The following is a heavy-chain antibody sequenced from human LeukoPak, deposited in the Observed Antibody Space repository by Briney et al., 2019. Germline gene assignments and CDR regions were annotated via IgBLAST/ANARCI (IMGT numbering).Heavy chain of an antibody. CDR2: IHTNGNT. CDR3: AREGGSYRFFDY. V-gene: IGHV4-4*07. J-gene: IGHJ4*02. Sequence: SETLSLTCTVSGGSIISYYWSWIRQPAGKGLEWIGRIHTNGNTNYNPSLKSRATMSADTSKNQFSLNVSSVTAADTAVYYCAREGGSYRFFDYWGQGTLVTVSS. D-gene: IGHD1-26*01. CDR1: GGSIISYY.